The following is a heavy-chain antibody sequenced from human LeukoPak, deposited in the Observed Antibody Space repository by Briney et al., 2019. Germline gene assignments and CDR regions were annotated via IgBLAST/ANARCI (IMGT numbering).Heavy chain of an antibody. V-gene: IGHV3-30*03. D-gene: IGHD2-21*02. CDR3: AREVNAMTAFDF. CDR1: GSGFTFTTYG. Sequence: SGGSLRLSCVASGSGFTFTTYGMHWVRQAPGKGLEWVSLISSDGGIKYYTDSVKGRFTISRDDSRETVYLQTNSLRAEDTALYYCAREVNAMTAFDFWGQGTLVTVSS. J-gene: IGHJ4*02. CDR2: ISSDGGIK.